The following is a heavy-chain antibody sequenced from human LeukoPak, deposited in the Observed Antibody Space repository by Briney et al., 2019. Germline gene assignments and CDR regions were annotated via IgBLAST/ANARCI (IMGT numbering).Heavy chain of an antibody. Sequence: GGSLRLCCAASGFTVSSNYMRWVRQAPGKGLEWVSVIYSGGSTYYADSVKGRFTISRHNSKNTLYLQMNSLRAEDTAVYYCAKGKVGAIDAFDIWGQGTMVTVSS. CDR2: IYSGGST. D-gene: IGHD1-26*01. J-gene: IGHJ3*02. CDR1: GFTVSSNY. V-gene: IGHV3-53*04. CDR3: AKGKVGAIDAFDI.